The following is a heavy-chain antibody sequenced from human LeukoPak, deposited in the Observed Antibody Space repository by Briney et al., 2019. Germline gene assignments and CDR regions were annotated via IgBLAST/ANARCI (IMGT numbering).Heavy chain of an antibody. CDR2: IRYDGSNK. J-gene: IGHJ4*02. D-gene: IGHD3-22*01. Sequence: GGSLRLSCAASGFTFSSYGMHWVRQAPGKGLEWVAFIRYDGSNKYYADSVKGRFTISRDNSKNTLYLQMNSLRAEDTAVYYCAKDRPLLTMIVVWECDYWGQGTLVTVSS. CDR1: GFTFSSYG. CDR3: AKDRPLLTMIVVWECDY. V-gene: IGHV3-30*02.